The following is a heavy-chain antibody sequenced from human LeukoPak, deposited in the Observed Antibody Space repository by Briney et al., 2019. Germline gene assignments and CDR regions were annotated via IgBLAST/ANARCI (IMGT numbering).Heavy chain of an antibody. D-gene: IGHD1-14*01. CDR2: IKQDGSEK. J-gene: IGHJ4*02. CDR1: GFTFSTYW. CDR3: ARNQRRLDY. V-gene: IGHV3-7*01. Sequence: PGGSLTLSCAASGFTFSTYWMSWVRQAPGKGLELVANIKQDGSEKYYVDSVKGRFTISRDNAKNSLYLQVNGLRAEDTAVYYCARNQRRLDYWGQGTLVTVSS.